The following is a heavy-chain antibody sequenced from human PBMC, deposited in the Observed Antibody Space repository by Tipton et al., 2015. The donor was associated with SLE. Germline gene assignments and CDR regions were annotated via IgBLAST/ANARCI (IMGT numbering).Heavy chain of an antibody. D-gene: IGHD3-3*01. V-gene: IGHV3-21*03. CDR2: ISSSGTYF. J-gene: IGHJ4*01. CDR1: GLTFSSYW. CDR3: ARDHHDYWSGYYPY. Sequence: SLRLSCTDSGLTFSSYWMSWVRQAPGKGLQWVSSISSSGTYFYYADSVRGRFTISRDNANNSLYLQMDSLRAEDTGVYYCARDHHDYWSGYYPYWGHGTLVTVSS.